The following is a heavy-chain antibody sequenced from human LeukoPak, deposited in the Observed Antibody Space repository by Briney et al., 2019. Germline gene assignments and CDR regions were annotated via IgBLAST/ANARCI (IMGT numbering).Heavy chain of an antibody. CDR2: MNPNSGNT. Sequence: GASVKVSCKASGYTFTSYGINWVRQATGQGLEWMGWMNPNSGNTGYAQKFQGRITITRNTSIRTAYMELSSLRSEDTAVYYCASGDLFTGFDIWGQGTMVTVSS. J-gene: IGHJ3*02. V-gene: IGHV1-8*03. D-gene: IGHD2-8*02. CDR3: ASGDLFTGFDI. CDR1: GYTFTSYG.